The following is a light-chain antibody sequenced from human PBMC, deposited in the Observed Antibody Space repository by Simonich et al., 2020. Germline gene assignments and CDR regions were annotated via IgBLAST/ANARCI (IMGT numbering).Light chain of an antibody. CDR2: EDN. J-gene: IGLJ3*02. CDR3: QSYDSSNRV. Sequence: NFMLTQPHSVSESPGKTVTISCTRSSGSIASNYVQWYQQRPGSAPTTVIYEDNQRPSGVPDRCSGSIDSSYNSASLTISGLKTEDEADYYCQSYDSSNRVFGGGTKLTVL. CDR1: SGSIASNY. V-gene: IGLV6-57*03.